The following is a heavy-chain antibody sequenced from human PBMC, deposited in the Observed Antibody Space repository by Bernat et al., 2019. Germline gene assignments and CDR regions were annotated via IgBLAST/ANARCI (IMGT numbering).Heavy chain of an antibody. CDR2: IYYSGST. J-gene: IGHJ4*02. CDR1: GGSISSSSYY. Sequence: QLQLQESGPGLVKPSETLSLTCTVSGGSISSSSYYWGWIRQPPGKGLEWIGSIYYSGSTYYNPSLKSRVTISVDTSKNQFSLKLSSVTAADMAVYYCARENVVVTAGVDYWGQGTLVTVSS. CDR3: ARENVVVTAGVDY. D-gene: IGHD2-21*02. V-gene: IGHV4-39*02.